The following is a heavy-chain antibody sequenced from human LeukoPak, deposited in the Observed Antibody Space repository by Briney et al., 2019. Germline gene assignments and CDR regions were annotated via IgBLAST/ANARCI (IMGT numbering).Heavy chain of an antibody. J-gene: IGHJ4*02. CDR1: GYTFTGYY. CDR2: INPNSGGT. V-gene: IGHV1-2*04. CDR3: ARGLFSHAAAGTRWDDY. Sequence: GASVKVSCKASGYTFTGYYMHWVRQAPGQGLEWMGWINPNSGGTNYAQKFQGWVTMTRDTSISTAYMELSSLRSEDTAVYYCARGLFSHAAAGTRWDDYWGQGTLVTVSS. D-gene: IGHD6-13*01.